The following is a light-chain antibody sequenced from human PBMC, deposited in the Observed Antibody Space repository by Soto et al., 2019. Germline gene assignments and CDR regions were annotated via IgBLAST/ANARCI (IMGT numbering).Light chain of an antibody. Sequence: DIQMTQSPSTLSASVGDRVAISCRASQSISIWLAWYQQKPGKAPKLLIYKASSLESGVPSRFSGSGSGTESTLTISRLQPDDFATYYCQQYNDYSCTFGQGTKVEIK. CDR3: QQYNDYSCT. CDR2: KAS. J-gene: IGKJ1*01. CDR1: QSISIW. V-gene: IGKV1-5*03.